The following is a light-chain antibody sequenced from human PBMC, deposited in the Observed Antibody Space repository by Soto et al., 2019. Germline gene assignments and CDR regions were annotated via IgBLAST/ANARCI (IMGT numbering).Light chain of an antibody. CDR2: DAS. Sequence: EIVLTQSPATLSLSPGERATLSCRASQSVSSYLAWYQQKPGQAPRLLIYDASNRATGIPARFSGSGSGTDFTLTISSLDPEDFALYYCQQRSNWPITFGQGTRLEI. CDR1: QSVSSY. V-gene: IGKV3-11*01. CDR3: QQRSNWPIT. J-gene: IGKJ5*01.